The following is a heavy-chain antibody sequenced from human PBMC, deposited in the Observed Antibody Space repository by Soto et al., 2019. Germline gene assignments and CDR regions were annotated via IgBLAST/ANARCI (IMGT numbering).Heavy chain of an antibody. D-gene: IGHD6-19*01. J-gene: IGHJ4*02. CDR2: IYYSGST. CDR3: ARAAVAGLPFDY. CDR1: GGSISSSSYY. V-gene: IGHV4-39*01. Sequence: QLQLQESGPGLVKPSETLSLTCTVSGGSISSSSYYWGWIRQPPGKGLEWIGSIYYSGSTYYNPSPKSRVTISVDTSTNPFSLNLSSVTAADTAVYDCARAAVAGLPFDYWGQGTLVTVSS.